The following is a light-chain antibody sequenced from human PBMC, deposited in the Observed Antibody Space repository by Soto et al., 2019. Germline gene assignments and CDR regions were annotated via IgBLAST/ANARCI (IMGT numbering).Light chain of an antibody. V-gene: IGKV3-20*01. CDR2: GTS. CDR3: QQYTSAPLT. CDR1: QSVTSSF. Sequence: EVLLTQSPGTLSLSPGDRATLSCRASQSVTSSFLAWYQQKPGQAPRLLIYGTSSRATGIPDRFSGSGSGTDFTLTISRLEPEDFAVYYCQQYTSAPLTFGQGTKVDIK. J-gene: IGKJ1*01.